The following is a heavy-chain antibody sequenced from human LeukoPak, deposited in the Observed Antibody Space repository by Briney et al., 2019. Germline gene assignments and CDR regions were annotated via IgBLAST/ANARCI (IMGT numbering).Heavy chain of an antibody. V-gene: IGHV1-69*05. Sequence: SVKVSCKASGGTFSSYAISWVRQAPGQGLEWMGGIIPIFGTANYAQKFQGRVTITTDESTSTAYMELSSLRSEDTAVYYCARDHPPVRNCTNGVCERQIQHWGQGTLVTVSS. J-gene: IGHJ1*01. CDR2: IIPIFGTA. CDR1: GGTFSSYA. CDR3: ARDHPPVRNCTNGVCERQIQH. D-gene: IGHD2-8*01.